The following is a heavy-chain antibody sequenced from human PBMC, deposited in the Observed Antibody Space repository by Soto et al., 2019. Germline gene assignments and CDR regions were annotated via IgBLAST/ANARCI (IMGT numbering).Heavy chain of an antibody. Sequence: QVQLQESGPGLVKPSETLSLTCTVSVSGGSVSTGVHYWSWIRQPPGKGLEWIGYIYYSGSTNYNPSLKSRVTISVDTSKDQFSLKLTSVTAADTAVYYCARGYYTSWYWFDRWGRGTLVTVSS. J-gene: IGHJ2*01. V-gene: IGHV4-61*08. D-gene: IGHD6-13*01. CDR2: IYYSGST. CDR3: ARGYYTSWYWFDR. CDR1: GGSVSTGVHY.